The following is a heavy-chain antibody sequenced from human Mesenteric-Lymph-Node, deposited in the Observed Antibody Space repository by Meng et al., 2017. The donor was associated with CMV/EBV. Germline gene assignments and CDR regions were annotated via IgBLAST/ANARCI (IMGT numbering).Heavy chain of an antibody. CDR3: ARDNDGYNSVDY. V-gene: IGHV4-31*03. CDR2: IYYSGST. J-gene: IGHJ4*02. Sequence: TVSGGSISSGGCYWSWIRQQPGKGLEWIGYIYYSGSTYYNPSLQSRVTISVDTSKNQFSLRLNSVTAADTAVYYCARDNDGYNSVDYWGQGTLVTVS. CDR1: GGSISSGGCY. D-gene: IGHD5-24*01.